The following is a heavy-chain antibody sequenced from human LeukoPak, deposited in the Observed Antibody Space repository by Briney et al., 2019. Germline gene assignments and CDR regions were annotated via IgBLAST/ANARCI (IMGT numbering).Heavy chain of an antibody. J-gene: IGHJ4*02. CDR1: GYTFTGYY. V-gene: IGHV1-2*02. CDR2: INPNSGGT. Sequence: ASVKVSCKASGYTFTGYYMHWVRQAPGRGLEWMGWINPNSGGTNYAQKFQGRVTMTRDTSISTAYMELSRLRSDDTAVYYCARGEVSSSGPDYWGQGTLVTVSS. CDR3: ARGEVSSSGPDY. D-gene: IGHD3-22*01.